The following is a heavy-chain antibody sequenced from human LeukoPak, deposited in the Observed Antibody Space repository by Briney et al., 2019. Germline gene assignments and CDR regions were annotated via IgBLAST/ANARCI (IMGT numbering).Heavy chain of an antibody. CDR3: AAGSESYDSRGYSYYFDY. CDR2: IYYSGST. Sequence: SETLSLTCTVSGGSISSYYWSWIRQPPGKGLEWIGYIYYSGSTNYNTSLKSRVTISVDTSKNQFSLKLSSVTAADTAVYYCAAGSESYDSRGYSYYFDYWGQGTLVTVSS. D-gene: IGHD3-22*01. CDR1: GGSISSYY. V-gene: IGHV4-59*01. J-gene: IGHJ4*02.